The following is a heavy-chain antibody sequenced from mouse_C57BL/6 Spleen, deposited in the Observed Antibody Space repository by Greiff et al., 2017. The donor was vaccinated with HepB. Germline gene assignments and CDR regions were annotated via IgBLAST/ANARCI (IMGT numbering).Heavy chain of an antibody. CDR1: GFTFSSYA. CDR2: ISDGGSYT. V-gene: IGHV5-4*03. D-gene: IGHD2-5*01. CDR3: ARGYSNLYYAMDY. Sequence: EVMLVESGGGLVKPGGSLKLSCAASGFTFSSYAMSWVRQTPEKRLEWVATISDGGSYTYYPDNVKGRFTISRDNAKNNLYLQMSHLKSEDTAMYYCARGYSNLYYAMDYWGQGTSVTVSS. J-gene: IGHJ4*01.